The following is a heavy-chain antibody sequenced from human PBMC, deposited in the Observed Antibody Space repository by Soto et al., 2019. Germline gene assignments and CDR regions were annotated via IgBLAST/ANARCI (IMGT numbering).Heavy chain of an antibody. Sequence: HPGGSLRLSCAASGFTFSSYGMHWVRQAPGKGLEWVAVISYDGSNKYYADSVRGRFTISRDNSKNTLYLQMNSLRAEDTAVYYCAKGGGEFDPWGQGTLVTVSS. CDR1: GFTFSSYG. CDR3: AKGGGEFDP. V-gene: IGHV3-30*18. CDR2: ISYDGSNK. D-gene: IGHD3-16*01. J-gene: IGHJ5*02.